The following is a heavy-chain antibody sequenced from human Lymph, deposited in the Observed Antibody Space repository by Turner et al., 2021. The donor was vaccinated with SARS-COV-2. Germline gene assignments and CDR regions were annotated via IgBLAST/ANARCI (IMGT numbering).Heavy chain of an antibody. CDR3: AKGVAGGWLQPNSVDY. Sequence: EVQMLESGRGLVQPGGSLKRSVAASGFTFSSDGMSWVREAPGKGLEWVSAMSGRGGSTCYADSVKGRFTISRDNSNNTLYLQMNSLSAEETDVYYCAKGVAGGWLQPNSVDYWGQGTLVPVSS. V-gene: IGHV3-23*01. D-gene: IGHD5-12*01. CDR2: MSGRGGST. J-gene: IGHJ4*02. CDR1: GFTFSSDG.